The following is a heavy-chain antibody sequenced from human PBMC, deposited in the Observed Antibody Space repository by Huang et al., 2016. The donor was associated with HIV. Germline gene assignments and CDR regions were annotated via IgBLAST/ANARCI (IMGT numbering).Heavy chain of an antibody. D-gene: IGHD6-13*01. CDR3: TRGKGALDY. V-gene: IGHV3-49*03. J-gene: IGHJ4*02. Sequence: EVQLLESGGGLVQPGRSVRFSCTAFGFTFGDYAMSWFRQAPGKGLEWGGVIRSKASGGTTEYAASVKGRFTISRDDSKSIAYLQRNSLKTEDTAVYYCTRGKGALDYWGQGTLVTVSS. CDR1: GFTFGDYA. CDR2: IRSKASGGTT.